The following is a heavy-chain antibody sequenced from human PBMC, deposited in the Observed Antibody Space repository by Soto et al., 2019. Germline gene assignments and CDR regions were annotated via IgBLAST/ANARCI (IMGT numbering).Heavy chain of an antibody. CDR3: TTVRFLEWSYYFDY. CDR2: IKSKTDGGTT. V-gene: IGHV3-15*01. J-gene: IGHJ4*02. CDR1: GFTFSNAW. D-gene: IGHD3-3*01. Sequence: ESGGGLVKPGGSLRLSCAASGFTFSNAWMSWVRQAQGRGLGWVGGIKSKTDGGTTDYAEPVKGRFTISRDDSKNTLYLQMKSLKTEDTAVYYCTTVRFLEWSYYFDYWGQGTLVTVSS.